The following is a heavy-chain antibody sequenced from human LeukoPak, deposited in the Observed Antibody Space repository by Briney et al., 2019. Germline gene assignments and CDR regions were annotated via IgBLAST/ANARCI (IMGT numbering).Heavy chain of an antibody. Sequence: GGSLRLSCAASGFTFSSYAMSWVRQAPGKGLEWVSAISGSGGSTYYADSVKGRFTISRDNSKNTLYLQMNSLRAEDTAVYYCARVIRRFGELNTFDIWGQGTMVTVSS. CDR3: ARVIRRFGELNTFDI. CDR2: ISGSGGST. V-gene: IGHV3-23*01. J-gene: IGHJ3*02. D-gene: IGHD3-10*01. CDR1: GFTFSSYA.